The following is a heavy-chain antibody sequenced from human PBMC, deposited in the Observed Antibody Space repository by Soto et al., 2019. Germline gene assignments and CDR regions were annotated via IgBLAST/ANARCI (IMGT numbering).Heavy chain of an antibody. V-gene: IGHV3-23*01. Sequence: EVQLLESGGGLVQPGGSLRLSCAASGFTFSNYAMSWVRQAPGKGLEWVSAITGSGGSTYHSDSVKGRFTISRDNSKNTLYLQMNSLRAEDTAVYYCAKDEGGYCSGGSCYPDYWGQGTLVTVSS. CDR1: GFTFSNYA. CDR2: ITGSGGST. D-gene: IGHD2-15*01. J-gene: IGHJ4*02. CDR3: AKDEGGYCSGGSCYPDY.